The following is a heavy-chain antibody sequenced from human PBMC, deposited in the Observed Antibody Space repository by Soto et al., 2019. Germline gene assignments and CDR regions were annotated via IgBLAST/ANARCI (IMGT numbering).Heavy chain of an antibody. J-gene: IGHJ4*02. Sequence: VPLVESGGGSVQPGGSLRPPCAASGFPFTGYWMHWVRQVPGKGPVWVARVDSAGSGTSYADSVKGRFTISRDNAKNTVSLQMDSLRVEDTAVYYCATVFEHWGQGIPVTVSS. CDR1: GFPFTGYW. V-gene: IGHV3-74*01. CDR2: VDSAGSGT. CDR3: ATVFEH.